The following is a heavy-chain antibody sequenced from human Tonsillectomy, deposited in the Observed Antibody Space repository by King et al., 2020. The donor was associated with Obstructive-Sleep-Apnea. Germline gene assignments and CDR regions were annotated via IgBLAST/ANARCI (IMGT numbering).Heavy chain of an antibody. D-gene: IGHD5-12*01. J-gene: IGHJ4*02. Sequence: QLVQSGGGVVQPGRSLRLSCAASGFTFSSYGMHWVRQAPGKGLEWVAVISYDGSNKFYADSVKGRFAISRDNSKNTLYLQMNSLRAEDTAVYYCAKEWGSGYDWTLFYYDYWGQGTLVTVSS. CDR1: GFTFSSYG. CDR3: AKEWGSGYDWTLFYYDY. CDR2: ISYDGSNK. V-gene: IGHV3-30*18.